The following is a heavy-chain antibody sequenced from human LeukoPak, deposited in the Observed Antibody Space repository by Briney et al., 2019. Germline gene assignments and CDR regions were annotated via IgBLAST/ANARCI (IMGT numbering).Heavy chain of an antibody. CDR3: ARSPSLSYDY. CDR2: ITSSSSTM. Sequence: GGSLRLSCAASGFTFSNYNMHWVRQAPGKGLEWVSYITSSSSTMYYADSVKGRFTISRDNANNSLFLQMNSLRAEDTAVYYCARSPSLSYDYWGQGGLVTVSS. V-gene: IGHV3-48*04. D-gene: IGHD3-16*02. J-gene: IGHJ4*02. CDR1: GFTFSNYN.